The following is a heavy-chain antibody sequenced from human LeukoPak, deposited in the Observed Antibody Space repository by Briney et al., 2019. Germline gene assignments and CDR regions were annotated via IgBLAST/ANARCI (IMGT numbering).Heavy chain of an antibody. V-gene: IGHV4-30-4*01. J-gene: IGHJ4*02. Sequence: SETLSLTCTVSGGSISSGDYYWSWIRQPPGTGLEWIGYIYYSGSTYYNPSPKSRVTISVDTSKNQFSLKLSSVTAADTAVYYCARAPHDYDFWPYVFDYWGQGTLVTVSS. CDR3: ARAPHDYDFWPYVFDY. CDR1: GGSISSGDYY. D-gene: IGHD3-3*01. CDR2: IYYSGST.